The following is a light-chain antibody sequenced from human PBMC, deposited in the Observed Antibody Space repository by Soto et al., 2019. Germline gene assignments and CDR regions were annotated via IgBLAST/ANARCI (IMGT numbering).Light chain of an antibody. CDR3: ATWDVSLSGVL. V-gene: IGLV1-47*01. CDR2: KNT. CDR1: SSNIGNHY. J-gene: IGLJ2*01. Sequence: QSVLTQSPSVSGAPGQRVTISCSGSSSNIGNHYVYWHQQLPGMAPRLLIYKNTQRPSGIPDRFSGSKSGTSASLAIYGLRSEDDADYYCATWDVSLSGVLFGGGTKLTVL.